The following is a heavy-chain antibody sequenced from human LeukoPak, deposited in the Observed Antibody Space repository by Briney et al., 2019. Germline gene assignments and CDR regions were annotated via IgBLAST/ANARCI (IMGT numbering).Heavy chain of an antibody. CDR3: AKDRGRHCSSTSCSSLGY. D-gene: IGHD2-2*01. J-gene: IGHJ4*02. Sequence: GGSLRLSCAASGFTFSDYYMSWIRQAPGKGLEWVSAISGSGGSTYYADSVKGRFTISRDNSKNMLFLQMNSLRAGDTAVYYCAKDRGRHCSSTSCSSLGYWGQGTLVTVSS. CDR1: GFTFSDYY. V-gene: IGHV3-23*01. CDR2: ISGSGGST.